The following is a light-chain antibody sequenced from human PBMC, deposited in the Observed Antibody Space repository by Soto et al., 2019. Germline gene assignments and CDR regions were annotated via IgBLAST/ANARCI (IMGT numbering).Light chain of an antibody. V-gene: IGLV8-61*01. Sequence: QTVVTLEPSLSVSTGGTVSLTCDFSSGSVATGHYPSWYQQTPGQAPRTLIYSTNIRSSGVPDRFSGSILGNKAALTVTGAQADDDSDYYCMLYLGGGISVFGGGTKLTVL. CDR2: STN. J-gene: IGLJ3*02. CDR1: SGSVATGHY. CDR3: MLYLGGGISV.